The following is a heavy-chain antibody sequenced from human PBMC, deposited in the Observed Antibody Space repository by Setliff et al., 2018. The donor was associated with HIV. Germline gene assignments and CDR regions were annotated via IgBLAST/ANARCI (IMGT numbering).Heavy chain of an antibody. CDR1: GGSISSYY. V-gene: IGHV4-59*08. D-gene: IGHD6-13*01. Sequence: TSETLSLTCTVSGGSISSYYWSWIRQPPGKGLEWIGYIYYSGTTNYNPSPKSRVTISVDTSKNQFSLKLSSVTAADTAVYYCARHWYSSSWYHVFDIWGQGTMVTVSS. J-gene: IGHJ3*02. CDR3: ARHWYSSSWYHVFDI. CDR2: IYYSGTT.